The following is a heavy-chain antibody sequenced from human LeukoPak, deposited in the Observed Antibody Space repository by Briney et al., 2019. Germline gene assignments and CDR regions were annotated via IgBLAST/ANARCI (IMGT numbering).Heavy chain of an antibody. D-gene: IGHD3-10*01. V-gene: IGHV1-8*01. CDR3: ATDLLGSGRLSDY. CDR2: MNPNSGNT. J-gene: IGHJ4*02. Sequence: ASVKVSCKASGYTFTSYDINWVRQATGQGLEWMGWMNPNSGNTGYARKFQGRVTMTRNTSISTAYMELSSLRSEDTAVYYCATDLLGSGRLSDYWGQGTLVTVSS. CDR1: GYTFTSYD.